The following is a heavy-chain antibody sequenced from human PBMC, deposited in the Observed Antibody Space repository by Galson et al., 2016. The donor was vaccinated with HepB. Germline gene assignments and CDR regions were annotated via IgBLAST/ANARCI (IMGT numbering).Heavy chain of an antibody. CDR2: INSDGSST. Sequence: SLRLSCAAPGFTFSSYWMHWVRQVPGKGLAWVSRINSDGSSTSYADSVKGRFTISRDNAKNTLYLQMNSLGDEDTAVYYCARDAEYSNGWFPHYWGQGTLVTVSS. CDR1: GFTFSSYW. J-gene: IGHJ4*02. D-gene: IGHD6-19*01. V-gene: IGHV3-74*01. CDR3: ARDAEYSNGWFPHY.